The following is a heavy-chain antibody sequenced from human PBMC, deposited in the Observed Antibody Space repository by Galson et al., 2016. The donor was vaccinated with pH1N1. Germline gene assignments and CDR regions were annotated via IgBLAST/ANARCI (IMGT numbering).Heavy chain of an antibody. CDR1: GFIFSDYW. CDR3: ARRYFAL. J-gene: IGHJ2*01. Sequence: SLRLSCAASGFIFSDYWMHWVRQAPGKGLEWVAIIRQDGSEKYYVDSVKGRFTISRDNAKNSLYLQMNSLRAEDTAVYYCARRYFALWGRGPLVTVSS. V-gene: IGHV3-7*01. CDR2: IRQDGSEK.